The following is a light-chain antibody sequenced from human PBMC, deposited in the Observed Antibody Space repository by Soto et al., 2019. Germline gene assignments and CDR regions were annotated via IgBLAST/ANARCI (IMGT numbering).Light chain of an antibody. V-gene: IGKV3-20*01. J-gene: IGKJ1*01. CDR3: QQYGISLWT. CDR1: QSVSSSY. Sequence: ENVLTQSPGTLSLSPGERVTLSCRASQSVSSSYLAWYQQKPGQAPRLLIYGASSRATGIPDRFSGSGSGTDFTLTISRLEPEDFAVYYCQQYGISLWTFGQGTKVEIK. CDR2: GAS.